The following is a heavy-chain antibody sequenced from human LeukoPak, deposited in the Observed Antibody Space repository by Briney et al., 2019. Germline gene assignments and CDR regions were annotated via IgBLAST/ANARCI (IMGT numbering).Heavy chain of an antibody. CDR3: ARRGDYGDSTVVDY. CDR2: IDPSDSYT. D-gene: IGHD4-17*01. V-gene: IGHV5-10-1*01. CDR1: GYSFTSYW. Sequence: PGASLKISCQGSGYSFTSYWISWVRQLPGKGLEWMGRIDPSDSYTNYSPSFQGHVTISADKSITTAYLQWSSLKASDTAMYYCARRGDYGDSTVVDYWGQGTLVTVSS. J-gene: IGHJ4*02.